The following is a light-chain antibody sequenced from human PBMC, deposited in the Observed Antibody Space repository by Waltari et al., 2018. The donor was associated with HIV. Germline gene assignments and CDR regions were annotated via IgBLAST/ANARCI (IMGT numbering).Light chain of an antibody. Sequence: QSALTQPASVSGSPGQSITISCAGNGADIGAYNYVAWYQKLPNSVPKLIIYDVSSRPSGISDRFSASKSGNAASLTISGLQAEDEGDYYCSSYTTFNTVIFGGGTKLTVL. CDR3: SSYTTFNTVI. J-gene: IGLJ2*01. V-gene: IGLV2-14*03. CDR2: DVS. CDR1: GADIGAYNY.